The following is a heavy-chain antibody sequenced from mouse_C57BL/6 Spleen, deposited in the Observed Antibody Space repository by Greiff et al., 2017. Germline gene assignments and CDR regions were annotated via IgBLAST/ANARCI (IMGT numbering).Heavy chain of an antibody. CDR3: ARSNYYGNYNYAMDY. Sequence: QVQLQQPGAELVKPGASVKLSCKASGYTFTSYWMHWVKQRPGQGLEWIGMIHPNSGSTNYNEKFKSKATLTVDKSSSTAYMQLSSLTSEDSAVYYCARSNYYGNYNYAMDYWVKEPQSPSPQ. CDR2: IHPNSGST. D-gene: IGHD2-1*01. CDR1: GYTFTSYW. V-gene: IGHV1-64*01. J-gene: IGHJ4*01.